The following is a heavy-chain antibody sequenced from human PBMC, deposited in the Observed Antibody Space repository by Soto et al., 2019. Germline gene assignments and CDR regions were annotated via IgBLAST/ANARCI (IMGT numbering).Heavy chain of an antibody. V-gene: IGHV4-59*12. CDR2: IYYSGST. Sequence: SETLSLTCTVSGGSISSYYWSWIRQPPGKGLEWIGYIYYSGSTNYNPSLKSRVTISVDTSKNQFSLKLSSVTAADTAVYYRARRRLRYFDDITRFDPWGQGTLVTVSS. CDR3: ARRRLRYFDDITRFDP. D-gene: IGHD3-9*01. CDR1: GGSISSYY. J-gene: IGHJ5*02.